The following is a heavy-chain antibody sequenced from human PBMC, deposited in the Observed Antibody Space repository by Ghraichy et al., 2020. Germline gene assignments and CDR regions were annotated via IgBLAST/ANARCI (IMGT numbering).Heavy chain of an antibody. CDR2: INPTGTT. CDR1: VGSFSGYY. D-gene: IGHD5-18*01. Sequence: QTLSLTCAVYVGSFSGYYWSWIRQPPGRGLEWIGEINPTGTTNNNPSLKSRLTLLVDPSKNQFSLQLKSVTAADTAVYYCARRRQTWSAAEGDAFDIWGHGTMVTVSS. J-gene: IGHJ3*02. CDR3: ARRRQTWSAAEGDAFDI. V-gene: IGHV4-34*01.